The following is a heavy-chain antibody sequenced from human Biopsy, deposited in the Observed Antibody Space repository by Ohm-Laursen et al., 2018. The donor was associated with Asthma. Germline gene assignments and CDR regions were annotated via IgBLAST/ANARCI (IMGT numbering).Heavy chain of an antibody. CDR2: IHYSGST. J-gene: IGHJ5*02. V-gene: IGHV4-30-4*01. CDR1: GASIKTDDHY. D-gene: IGHD6-19*01. Sequence: TLSLTCAVSGASIKTDDHYWSWLRQPPGKGLEWFGFIHYSGSTSYNPSLKGGVTISVDTSKNQFSLKLSSVTAADTAVYYCAIASVAASSNWFDPWGQGTLVTVSS. CDR3: AIASVAASSNWFDP.